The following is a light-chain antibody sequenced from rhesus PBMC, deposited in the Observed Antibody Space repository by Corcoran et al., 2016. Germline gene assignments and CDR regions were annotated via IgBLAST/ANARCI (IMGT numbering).Light chain of an antibody. V-gene: IGKV1-74*01. Sequence: DIQMTQSPSSLSASVGDRVTITCRASENVNNYLNWYQQKPGKAPKLLIYKASTLPSGVPSRVSGSGSGTDYTFTISSLQPEDVATYYCQHGYGTPLTFGGGTKVELK. CDR3: QHGYGTPLT. CDR1: ENVNNY. CDR2: KAS. J-gene: IGKJ4*01.